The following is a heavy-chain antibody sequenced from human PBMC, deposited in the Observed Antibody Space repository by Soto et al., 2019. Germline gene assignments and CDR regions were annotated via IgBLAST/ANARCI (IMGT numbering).Heavy chain of an antibody. V-gene: IGHV3-30-3*01. J-gene: IGHJ2*01. CDR2: ISYDGSNK. CDR3: ARIGLYGDHSYWYFDL. D-gene: IGHD4-17*01. CDR1: GFTFSSYA. Sequence: PWGSLRLSCAASGFTFSSYAMHWVCQAPGKGLEWVAVISYDGSNKYYADSVKGRFTISRDNSKNTLYLQMNSLRAEDTAVYYCARIGLYGDHSYWYFDLWGRGTLVTVSS.